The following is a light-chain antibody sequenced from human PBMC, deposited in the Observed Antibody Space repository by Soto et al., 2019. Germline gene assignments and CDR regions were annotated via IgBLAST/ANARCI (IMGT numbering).Light chain of an antibody. Sequence: EIVMTQSPATLSVSPGERATLSCRASQSVSSNLAWYQQKPGQAPRLLIYGASTRATGIPARFSGSGSGTEFTLTISSLQSEDFAVDYCQQYNNWPPLLTFGGGTKVEIK. CDR3: QQYNNWPPLLT. J-gene: IGKJ4*01. V-gene: IGKV3-15*01. CDR1: QSVSSN. CDR2: GAS.